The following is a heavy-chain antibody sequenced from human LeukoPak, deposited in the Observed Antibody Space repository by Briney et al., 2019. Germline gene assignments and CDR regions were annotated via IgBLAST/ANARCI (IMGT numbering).Heavy chain of an antibody. Sequence: ASVTVSCKVSGYTLTELPMHWVRQAPGKGLEWMGGFDPEDGETIYAQKFQGRVTMTEDTSTDTAYMELSSLRSEDTAVYYCRSVWSGYQDYYYYYMDVWGKGTTVTVSS. CDR2: FDPEDGET. J-gene: IGHJ6*03. CDR3: RSVWSGYQDYYYYYMDV. V-gene: IGHV1-24*01. D-gene: IGHD3-3*01. CDR1: GYTLTELP.